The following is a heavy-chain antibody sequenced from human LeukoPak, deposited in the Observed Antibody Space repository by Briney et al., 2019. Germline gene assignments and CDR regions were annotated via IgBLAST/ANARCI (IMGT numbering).Heavy chain of an antibody. Sequence: SETLSLTCAVYSGSFSGYFWSWISQPPGKGLKWIGEIDHSGSTNDNPSLKSRVTISVDTSKKQFSLKLSSVTAADTAVYYCARFGAVRIDPWGQGTLVTVSS. CDR2: IDHSGST. CDR1: SGSFSGYF. D-gene: IGHD3-10*01. CDR3: ARFGAVRIDP. J-gene: IGHJ5*02. V-gene: IGHV4-34*01.